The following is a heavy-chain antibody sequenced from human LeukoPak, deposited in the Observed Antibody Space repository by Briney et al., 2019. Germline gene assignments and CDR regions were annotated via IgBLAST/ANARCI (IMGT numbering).Heavy chain of an antibody. Sequence: GGSLRLSCSASGFTFSTYSMHWVRQTPGKGLEFVSAIHHDGSGTFYADSVKDKFTISRDNAKNSLYLQMNSLRAEDTAIYYCARDWGAAGLWDYWGQGTLVTVSS. J-gene: IGHJ4*02. CDR2: IHHDGSGT. CDR3: ARDWGAAGLWDY. CDR1: GFTFSTYS. D-gene: IGHD6-13*01. V-gene: IGHV3-64*04.